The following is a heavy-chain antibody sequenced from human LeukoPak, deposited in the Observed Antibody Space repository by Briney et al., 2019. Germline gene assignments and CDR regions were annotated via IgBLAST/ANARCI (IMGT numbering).Heavy chain of an antibody. CDR1: GGSMSSYF. CDR3: ARVAKFYYGSETYYFFEH. V-gene: IGHV4-4*07. CDR2: FYSSGNN. Sequence: SETLSLTCLVSGGSMSSYFWSWIRQPAGKGLEWIGRFYSSGNNNYNPSLRSRVTMSADTSKNQFSLRLSSVTAADTAVYYCARVAKFYYGSETYYFFEHWGQGTPVTASS. J-gene: IGHJ4*02. D-gene: IGHD3-10*01.